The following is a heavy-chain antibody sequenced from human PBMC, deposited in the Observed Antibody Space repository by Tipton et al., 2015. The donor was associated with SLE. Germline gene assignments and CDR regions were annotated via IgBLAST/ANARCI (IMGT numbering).Heavy chain of an antibody. CDR3: TWTGFSWLAS. CDR2: IKSKGSGGTI. D-gene: IGHD1-14*01. CDR1: GLTFTDAW. J-gene: IGHJ5*01. V-gene: IGHV3-15*01. Sequence: GSLRLSCAVSGLTFTDAWMSWVRQAPGRGLEWVGRIKSKGSGGTIDYAALVKDRFTISRDDSKNILYLQMNSLKTEDTAVYYCTWTGFSWLASWGQGTLVIVSS.